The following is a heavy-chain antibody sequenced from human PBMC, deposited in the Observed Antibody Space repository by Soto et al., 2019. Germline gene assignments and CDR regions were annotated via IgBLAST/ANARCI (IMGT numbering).Heavy chain of an antibody. CDR2: IYHSGTT. CDR3: ARDSSGYYWFDP. Sequence: SETLSLTCAVSGFSISSGYFWGWIRQPPGKGPEWLGSIYHSGTTYYNPSVKGRVTISVDTSKNQFSLKMSSVTAADTAVYYCARDSSGYYWFDPWGQGTLVTVYS. V-gene: IGHV4-38-2*02. J-gene: IGHJ5*02. CDR1: GFSISSGYF. D-gene: IGHD3-22*01.